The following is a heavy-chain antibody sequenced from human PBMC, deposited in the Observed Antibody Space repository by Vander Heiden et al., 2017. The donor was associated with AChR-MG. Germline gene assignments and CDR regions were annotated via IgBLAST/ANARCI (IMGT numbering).Heavy chain of an antibody. Sequence: QVQLVESGGGVVQPGGSLRLSCAASGFTFSSYGMHWVRQAPGKGLEWVAFIRYDGSNKYYADSVKGRFTISRDNSKNTLYLQMNSLRAEDTAVYYCAKDAQPVIIVVVPAAADYWGQGTLVTVSS. CDR3: AKDAQPVIIVVVPAAADY. D-gene: IGHD2-2*01. V-gene: IGHV3-30*02. J-gene: IGHJ4*02. CDR2: IRYDGSNK. CDR1: GFTFSSYG.